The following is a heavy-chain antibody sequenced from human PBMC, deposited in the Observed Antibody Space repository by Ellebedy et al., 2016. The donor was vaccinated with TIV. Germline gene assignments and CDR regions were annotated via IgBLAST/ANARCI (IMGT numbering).Heavy chain of an antibody. V-gene: IGHV3-53*01. D-gene: IGHD6-19*01. J-gene: IGHJ4*02. CDR3: AGGISVAGTSLGF. CDR2: IYSSGGT. CDR1: GVTVSSHG. Sequence: GGSLRLSCEVSGVTVSSHGMHWVRQAPGRGLEWVSTIYSSGGTYYAGSVKGRFTISRDNSKNTLYLQMNSLRAEDTAVYYCAGGISVAGTSLGFWGQGTLVTVSS.